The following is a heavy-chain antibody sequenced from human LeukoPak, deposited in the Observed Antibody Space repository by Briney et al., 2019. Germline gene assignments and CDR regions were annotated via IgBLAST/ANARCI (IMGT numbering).Heavy chain of an antibody. CDR2: TFYRSNWYD. CDR3: TREVAGTWAFDI. J-gene: IGHJ3*02. V-gene: IGHV6-1*01. D-gene: IGHD6-19*01. Sequence: SQTPSLSCAISGDSVSSNTAAWNWIRQSPSRGLEWLGRTFYRSNWYDDYAASVKSRITINPDTSKNQFSLHLKSVTPEDTAVYYCTREVAGTWAFDIWGQGTRVAVSS. CDR1: GDSVSSNTAA.